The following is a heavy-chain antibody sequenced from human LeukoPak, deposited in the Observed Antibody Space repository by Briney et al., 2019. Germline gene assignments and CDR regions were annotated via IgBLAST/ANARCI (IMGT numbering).Heavy chain of an antibody. D-gene: IGHD5-18*01. CDR2: IKQDGSEK. J-gene: IGHJ4*02. CDR1: GFTFSSYL. Sequence: PGGSLRLSCAASGFTFSSYLMSWVRQAPGKGLEWVANIKQDGSEKYYVDSVRGRFTISRDNAKNSLYPQLNSLRVEDTAVYYCARGYSYGSTGTYWGQGTLVTVSS. CDR3: ARGYSYGSTGTY. V-gene: IGHV3-7*01.